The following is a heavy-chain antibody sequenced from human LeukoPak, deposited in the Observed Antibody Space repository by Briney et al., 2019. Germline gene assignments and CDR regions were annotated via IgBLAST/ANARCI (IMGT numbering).Heavy chain of an antibody. V-gene: IGHV4-39*07. Sequence: TSETLSLTCSVSGGSISSRGYYWAWIRQPPGRGVEWIESIYYSGSNYYNPSLKSRVTISVDTSKNQFSLKLNSVTAADTAVYYCARDKGSYGVDYWGQGTLVTVSS. J-gene: IGHJ4*02. CDR2: IYYSGSN. CDR3: ARDKGSYGVDY. D-gene: IGHD2-15*01. CDR1: GGSISSRGYY.